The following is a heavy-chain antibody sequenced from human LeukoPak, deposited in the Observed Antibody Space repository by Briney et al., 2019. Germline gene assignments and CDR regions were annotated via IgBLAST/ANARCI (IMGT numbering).Heavy chain of an antibody. J-gene: IGHJ4*02. CDR1: GFTFSSYA. D-gene: IGHD1-7*01. Sequence: GGSLRLSCAASGFTFSSYAMHWVRQAPGKGLEWVAVIPYDGDNKNYADSVKGRFTISRDSSKNTLYLQMNSLRTEDTAVYYCARDPRNYAYFDYWGQGTLVTVSS. CDR3: ARDPRNYAYFDY. CDR2: IPYDGDNK. V-gene: IGHV3-30-3*01.